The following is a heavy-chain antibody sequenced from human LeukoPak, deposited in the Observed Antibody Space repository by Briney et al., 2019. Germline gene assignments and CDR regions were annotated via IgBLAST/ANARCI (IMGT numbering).Heavy chain of an antibody. CDR3: AKDLSYGSGSTIDY. J-gene: IGHJ4*02. Sequence: GGSLGLSCAVSGLTFSSHVMHWVRQAPGKGLEWVAFIPSDGSDRYYADSVKGRFTISRDNSKNTLYLQMNSLRAEDTAVYYCAKDLSYGSGSTIDYWGQGTLVTVSS. CDR2: IPSDGSDR. V-gene: IGHV3-30*02. D-gene: IGHD3-10*01. CDR1: GLTFSSHV.